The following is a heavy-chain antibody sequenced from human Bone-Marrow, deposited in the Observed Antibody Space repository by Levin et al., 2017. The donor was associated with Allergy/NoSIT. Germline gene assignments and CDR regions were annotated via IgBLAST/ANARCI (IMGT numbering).Heavy chain of an antibody. D-gene: IGHD1-26*01. Sequence: SGGSLRLSCTISGFIFADYAMNWVRQAPGRGLEWVSSLDGSSGKTHYADVVKGRFTISREYSKNTLFLQMNSLRVEDTARYYCARAGELDYADWFFDLWGRGTLVTVSS. CDR2: LDGSSGKT. CDR3: ARAGELDYADWFFDL. V-gene: IGHV3-23*01. J-gene: IGHJ2*01. CDR1: GFIFADYA.